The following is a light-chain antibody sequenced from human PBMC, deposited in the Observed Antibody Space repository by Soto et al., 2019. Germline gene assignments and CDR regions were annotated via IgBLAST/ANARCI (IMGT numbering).Light chain of an antibody. CDR3: FSYRSDFPRFYV. Sequence: QSALAQPASVSGSPGQSITISCTGTHNDVGHENFVSWYQQHPDKVPKLIIYDVTRRASGVSSRFSASKSGNTAYLAISGLQAYDEADYYGFSYRSDFPRFYVFGTGTKLTVL. J-gene: IGLJ1*01. CDR2: DVT. V-gene: IGLV2-14*03. CDR1: HNDVGHENF.